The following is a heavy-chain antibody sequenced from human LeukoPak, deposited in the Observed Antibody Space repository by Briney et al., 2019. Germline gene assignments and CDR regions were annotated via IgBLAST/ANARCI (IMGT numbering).Heavy chain of an antibody. V-gene: IGHV1-3*01. J-gene: IGHJ4*02. D-gene: IGHD2-8*01. CDR2: INAGNGNT. CDR1: GYTFTSYA. CDR3: ARGDGVGYFDY. Sequence: ASVKVSCKASGYTFTSYAMHWVRQAPGQGLEWMGWINAGNGNTKYSQKFQGRVTITRDTSASTAYMELSSLRSEDTAVYYCARGDGVGYFDYWGQGTLVTISS.